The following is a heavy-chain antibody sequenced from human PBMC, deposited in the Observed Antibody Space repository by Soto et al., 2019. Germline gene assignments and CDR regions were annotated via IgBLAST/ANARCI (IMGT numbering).Heavy chain of an antibody. CDR1: GGSISSGGYS. Sequence: TSETLSLTCAVSGGSISSGGYSWSWIRQPPGKGLEWIGYMYHSGSTYYNPSLKSRVTISIDRSKNQFSLKLSSVTAADTAVYYCARDPGYFDSSGYYQAPFDYWGQGALVTVSS. CDR3: ARDPGYFDSSGYYQAPFDY. V-gene: IGHV4-30-2*01. D-gene: IGHD3-22*01. J-gene: IGHJ4*02. CDR2: MYHSGST.